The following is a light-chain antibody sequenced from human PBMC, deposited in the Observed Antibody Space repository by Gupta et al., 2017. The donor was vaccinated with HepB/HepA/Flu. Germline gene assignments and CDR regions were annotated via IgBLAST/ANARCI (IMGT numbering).Light chain of an antibody. J-gene: IGKJ2*01. Sequence: DIQMTQSPSSLSASVGDRVTITCRASQSISSYLNWYQQKPGKAPKVLIYAASSLQSGVPSRFSGSGSGTEFTLTISSLQPEDFATYYCQQSYGTPYTFGHGTKLEIK. CDR3: QQSYGTPYT. CDR2: AAS. V-gene: IGKV1-39*01. CDR1: QSISSY.